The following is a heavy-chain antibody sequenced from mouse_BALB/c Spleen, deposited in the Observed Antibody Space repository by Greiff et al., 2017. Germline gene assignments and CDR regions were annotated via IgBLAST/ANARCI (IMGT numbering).Heavy chain of an antibody. CDR2: INPGSGGT. J-gene: IGHJ4*01. CDR3: ARSYYRYDNYAMDY. V-gene: IGHV1-54*03. D-gene: IGHD2-14*01. Sequence: ESGAELVRPGTSVKVSCKASGYAFTNYLIEWVKQRPGQGLEWIGVINPGSGGTNYNEKFKGKATLTADKSSSTAYMQLSSLTSDDSAVYFCARSYYRYDNYAMDYWGQGTSVTVSS. CDR1: GYAFTNYL.